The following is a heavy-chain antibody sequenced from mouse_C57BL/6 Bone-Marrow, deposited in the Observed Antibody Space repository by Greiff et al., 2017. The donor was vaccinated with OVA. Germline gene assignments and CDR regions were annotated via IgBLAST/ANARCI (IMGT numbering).Heavy chain of an antibody. CDR2: ISYDGSN. CDR3: ARDYYGSLYWYFDV. V-gene: IGHV3-6*01. CDR1: GYSITSGYY. J-gene: IGHJ1*03. Sequence: EVKLLESGPGLVKPSQSLSLTCSVTGYSITSGYYWNWIRQFPGNKLEWMGYISYDGSNKYNPSLKNRISITRDTSKNQFFLKLNSVTTEDTATYYCARDYYGSLYWYFDVWGTGTTVTVSS. D-gene: IGHD1-1*01.